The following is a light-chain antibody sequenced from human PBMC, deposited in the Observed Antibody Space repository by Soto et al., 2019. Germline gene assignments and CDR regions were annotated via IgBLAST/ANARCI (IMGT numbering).Light chain of an antibody. Sequence: QSALTQPASVSGSPGQSITISCTGTSSDVGGHYYVSWYQHHPGKAPKLMIYEVSNRPSGVSNRFSGSKSGNTASLTISGLQAEDEADYYCSSYTTSLTLVFGTGTKLTVL. CDR2: EVS. CDR1: SSDVGGHYY. J-gene: IGLJ1*01. CDR3: SSYTTSLTLV. V-gene: IGLV2-14*01.